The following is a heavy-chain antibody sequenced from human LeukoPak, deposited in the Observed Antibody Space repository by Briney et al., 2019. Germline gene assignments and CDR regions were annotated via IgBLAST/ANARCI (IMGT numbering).Heavy chain of an antibody. CDR1: GYSFTNYG. Sequence: ASVKVSCKASGYSFTNYGISWVRQAPGQGLEWMGWISAYNDNAHYAEGLEGRVTMTSETSTRTAYMELRSLRSDDTAVYYCARSTLGIEFDYWGQGSLVTVSS. V-gene: IGHV1-18*01. CDR2: ISAYNDNA. CDR3: ARSTLGIEFDY. D-gene: IGHD7-27*01. J-gene: IGHJ4*02.